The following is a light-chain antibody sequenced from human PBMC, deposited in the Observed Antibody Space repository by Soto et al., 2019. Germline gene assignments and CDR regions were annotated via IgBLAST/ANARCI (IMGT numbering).Light chain of an antibody. CDR3: QQYVSSSRT. CDR1: QSVSSY. CDR2: GAS. J-gene: IGKJ1*01. V-gene: IGKV3-20*01. Sequence: EIVLTQSPGTLSLSPGERATLSCRASQSVSSYLAWYQQKPGQAPRLLIYGASSRATGIPDRFSGSGSGTDFSLTISRLEPEDFAVYYCQQYVSSSRTFGQGNKVEIQ.